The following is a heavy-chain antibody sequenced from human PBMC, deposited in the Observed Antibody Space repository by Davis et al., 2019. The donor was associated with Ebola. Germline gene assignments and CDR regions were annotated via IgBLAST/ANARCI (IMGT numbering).Heavy chain of an antibody. D-gene: IGHD1-1*01. J-gene: IGHJ6*02. Sequence: AASVKVSCKASGGTFSSDGISWVRQAPGQGLEWMGRIIPIVGIANYAPKFQGRVTITADKSTSTANMEVNSLRSEDTAVYYCARGGTWNLEYGMDVWGQGTTVTVSS. V-gene: IGHV1-69*04. CDR3: ARGGTWNLEYGMDV. CDR1: GGTFSSDG. CDR2: IIPIVGIA.